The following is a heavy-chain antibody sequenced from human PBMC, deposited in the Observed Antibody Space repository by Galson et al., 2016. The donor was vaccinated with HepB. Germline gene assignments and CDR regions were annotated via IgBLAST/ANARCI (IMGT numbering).Heavy chain of an antibody. CDR2: IYWDGDD. CDR1: GFSLSTSGVA. CDR3: ANRLYYIFWGGYYDAFDI. D-gene: IGHD3-3*01. Sequence: PALVKPTQTLTLTCTCSGFSLSTSGVAVGWIRQPPGKALEWLALIYWDGDDRYSPALQNRLTIAKDTSKNQVVLTMTNMDPADTATYYCANRLYYIFWGGYYDAFDIWGPGTMVTVSS. J-gene: IGHJ3*02. V-gene: IGHV2-5*02.